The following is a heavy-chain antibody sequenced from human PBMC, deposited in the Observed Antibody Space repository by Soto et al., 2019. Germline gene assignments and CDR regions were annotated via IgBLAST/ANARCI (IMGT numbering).Heavy chain of an antibody. V-gene: IGHV3-30*04. CDR1: GFTFSSYA. CDR2: ISYDGSNK. Sequence: GGSLRLSCAASGFTFSSYAMHWVRQAPGKGLEWVAVISYDGSNKYYADSVKGRFTISRDNSKNTLYLQMNSLRAEDTAVYYCAKETEKRWLQLSAFDYWGQGTLVTVSS. CDR3: AKETEKRWLQLSAFDY. D-gene: IGHD5-12*01. J-gene: IGHJ4*02.